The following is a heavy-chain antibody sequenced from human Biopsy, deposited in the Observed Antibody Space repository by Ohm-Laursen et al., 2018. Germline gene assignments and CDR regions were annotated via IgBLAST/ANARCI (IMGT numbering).Heavy chain of an antibody. CDR2: VYWDNDK. V-gene: IGHV2-5*02. CDR3: AHVVITYGGIIALDAFDV. J-gene: IGHJ3*01. D-gene: IGHD3-16*02. CDR1: GLSPSSLGVG. Sequence: PTQTLTPTCTFSGLSPSSLGVGVDWLRQPPGEALEWLAIVYWDNDKRYSPSSWSRLNIWKDASKNRVVLTLTDMDPVDTATYYCAHVVITYGGIIALDAFDVWGQGSMVIVSS.